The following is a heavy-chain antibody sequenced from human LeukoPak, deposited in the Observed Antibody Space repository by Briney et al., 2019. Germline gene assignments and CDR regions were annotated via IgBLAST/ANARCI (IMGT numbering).Heavy chain of an antibody. D-gene: IGHD3-10*01. CDR1: GGSISSYY. J-gene: IGHJ4*02. CDR2: IYYSGST. CDR3: ARSYYGSGRYGPQFDY. Sequence: SETLSLTCTVSGGSISSYYWSWIRQSPGKGLDWIGYIYYSGSTKYNPSLKSRVTISVDTSKNQFSLKLSSVTAADTAVYYCARSYYGSGRYGPQFDYWGQGTLATVSS. V-gene: IGHV4-59*01.